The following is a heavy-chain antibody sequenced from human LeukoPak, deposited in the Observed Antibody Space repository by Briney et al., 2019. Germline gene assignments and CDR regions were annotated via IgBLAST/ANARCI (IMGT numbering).Heavy chain of an antibody. J-gene: IGHJ4*02. CDR3: EEGGDGYSSIGFDY. CDR1: GFTFSSYG. D-gene: IGHD5-24*01. CDR2: IRYDGSNK. Sequence: GGSLRLSCAASGFTFSSYGMPWVRQAPGKGLEWVAFIRYDGSNKYYADSVKGRFTISRDNSKNTLYLQMNSLRAEDTAVYYCEEGGDGYSSIGFDYWGQGTLVTVSS. V-gene: IGHV3-30*02.